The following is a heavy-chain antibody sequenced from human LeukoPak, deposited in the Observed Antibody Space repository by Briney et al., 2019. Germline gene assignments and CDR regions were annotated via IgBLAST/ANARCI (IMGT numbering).Heavy chain of an antibody. J-gene: IGHJ6*02. D-gene: IGHD3-9*01. CDR3: ARASPAGYYNYYYYYGMDV. CDR1: GFTVSSNY. V-gene: IGHV3-53*04. Sequence: GGSLRLSCAASGFTVSSNYMSWVRQAPGKGLEWVSVIYSGGSTYYADSVKGRFTISRHNSENTLYLQMNSLRAEDTAVYYCARASPAGYYNYYYYYGMDVWGQGTTVTVSS. CDR2: IYSGGST.